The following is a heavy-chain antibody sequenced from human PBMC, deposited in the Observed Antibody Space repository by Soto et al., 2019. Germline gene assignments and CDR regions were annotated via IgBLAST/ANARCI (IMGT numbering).Heavy chain of an antibody. Sequence: QVQLVQSGAEVKKPGSSVKVSCKASGGTFSSYAISWVRQAPGQGLEWMGGIIPIFGTANYAQKFQGRVTMTTDTSTSTAYMELRSLRSDDTAVYYCARRGRYSYGPDEYWGQGTLVTVSS. CDR1: GGTFSSYA. D-gene: IGHD5-18*01. CDR3: ARRGRYSYGPDEY. J-gene: IGHJ4*02. CDR2: IIPIFGTA. V-gene: IGHV1-69*05.